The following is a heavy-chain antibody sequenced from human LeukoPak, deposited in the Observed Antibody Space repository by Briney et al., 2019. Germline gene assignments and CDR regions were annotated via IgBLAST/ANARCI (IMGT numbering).Heavy chain of an antibody. D-gene: IGHD5-18*01. CDR3: AREGRYRYGYNEYHSYMDI. CDR2: INYSGST. J-gene: IGHJ6*03. Sequence: SETLSLTCSVSGGSISDYYWTWIRQPAGKGLEWIGYINYSGSTIYNPSLQSRVTISVDTSKNQFSLKLSSVTAAETAVYHCAREGRYRYGYNEYHSYMDIWGKGTTVTVSS. V-gene: IGHV4-59*01. CDR1: GGSISDYY.